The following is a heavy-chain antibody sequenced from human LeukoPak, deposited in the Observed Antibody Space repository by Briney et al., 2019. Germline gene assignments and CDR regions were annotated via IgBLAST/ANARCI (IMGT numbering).Heavy chain of an antibody. Sequence: GGSLRLSCAASGFTFSSYSMNWVRQAPGKGLEWVSYISSSSSTIYYADSVKGRFTISRDNAKNSLYLQMNSLRAEDTAVYFLGEYNLNHRGFYFRGQGTLVTVSS. CDR1: GFTFSSYS. CDR2: ISSSSSTI. CDR3: GEYNLNHRGFYF. V-gene: IGHV3-48*04. D-gene: IGHD1-14*01. J-gene: IGHJ4*03.